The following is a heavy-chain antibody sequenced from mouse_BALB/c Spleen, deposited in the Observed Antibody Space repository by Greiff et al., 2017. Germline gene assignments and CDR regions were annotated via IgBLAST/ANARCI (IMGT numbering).Heavy chain of an antibody. V-gene: IGHV14-3*02. D-gene: IGHD3-1*01. CDR3: ARGAARATYAMDY. CDR2: IDPANGNT. CDR1: GFNIKDTY. J-gene: IGHJ4*01. Sequence: EVKLQESGAELVKPGASVKLSCTASGFNIKDTYMHWVKQRPEQGLEWIGRIDPANGNTKYDPKFQGKATITADTSSNTAYLQLSSLTSEDTAVYYCARGAARATYAMDYWGQGTSVTVSS.